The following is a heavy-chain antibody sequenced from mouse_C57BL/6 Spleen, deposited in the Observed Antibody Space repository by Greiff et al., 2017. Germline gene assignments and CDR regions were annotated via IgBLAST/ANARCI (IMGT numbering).Heavy chain of an antibody. J-gene: IGHJ1*03. D-gene: IGHD1-1*01. CDR3: ARGPYGSSWYFDV. V-gene: IGHV1-4*01. CDR2: INPSSGFT. Sequence: QVQLKESGAELARPGASVKMSCKASGYTFTSYTMHWVKQRPGQGLEWIGYINPSSGFTKYNQKFKNKATLTADKSSSTAYMQLSSLTSDDSAVYDCARGPYGSSWYFDVWGTGTTVTVSS. CDR1: GYTFTSYT.